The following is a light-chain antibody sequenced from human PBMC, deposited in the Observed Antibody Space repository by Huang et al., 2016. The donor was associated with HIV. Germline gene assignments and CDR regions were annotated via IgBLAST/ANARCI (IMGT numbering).Light chain of an antibody. CDR1: HDISTF. V-gene: IGKV1-27*01. CDR3: QKYDSAPRT. J-gene: IGKJ1*01. CDR2: WAS. Sequence: DIEMTQSPPALSASIGDRVTLTCRASHDISTFLAWYQQKPGSPHKLLIYWASIVQAGVPSRFSVSGSGTDFTLTINSLQLEDVANYYRQKYDSAPRTFGQGTKVEVK.